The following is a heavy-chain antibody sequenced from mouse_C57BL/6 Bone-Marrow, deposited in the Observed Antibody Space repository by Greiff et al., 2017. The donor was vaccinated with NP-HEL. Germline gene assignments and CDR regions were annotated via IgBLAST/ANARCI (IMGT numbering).Heavy chain of an antibody. D-gene: IGHD1-1*01. CDR3: ARMRGPFYYYGSSYDWYFDV. CDR1: GFSLSTFGMG. J-gene: IGHJ1*03. CDR2: IWWDDDK. Sequence: QVTLNVSGPGILQPSQTLSLTCSFSGFSLSTFGMGVGWIRQPSGKGLEWLAHIWWDDDKYYNPALKSRLTISKDTSKNQVFLKIANVDTADTATYYCARMRGPFYYYGSSYDWYFDVWGTGTTVTVSS. V-gene: IGHV8-8*01.